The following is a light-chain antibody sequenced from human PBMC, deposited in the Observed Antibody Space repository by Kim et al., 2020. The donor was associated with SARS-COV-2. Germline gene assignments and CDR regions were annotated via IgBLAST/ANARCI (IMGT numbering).Light chain of an antibody. Sequence: DIQMTQSPSAMSASVGDRVTITCRASQGISSYLAWFQQKPGKVPKRLIYDASSLQSGVPSRFSGSGSGTEFTLTISSLQPEDFATYCCLQNDSDPRTIGGRTKVEIK. CDR3: LQNDSDPRT. V-gene: IGKV1-17*03. CDR2: DAS. CDR1: QGISSY. J-gene: IGKJ4*01.